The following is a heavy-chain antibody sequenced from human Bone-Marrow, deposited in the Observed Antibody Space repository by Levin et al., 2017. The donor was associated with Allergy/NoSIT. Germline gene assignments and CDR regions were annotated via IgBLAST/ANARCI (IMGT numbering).Heavy chain of an antibody. V-gene: IGHV3-30*03. J-gene: IGHJ4*02. CDR3: ASFLIVGATSEPDY. Sequence: PGGSLRLSCAASGFTFSSYGRHWVRQAPGKGLEWVAVISYDGSNKYYADSVKGRFTISRDNSKNTLYLQMNSLRAEDTAVYYCASFLIVGATSEPDYWGQGTLVTVSS. D-gene: IGHD1-26*01. CDR2: ISYDGSNK. CDR1: GFTFSSYG.